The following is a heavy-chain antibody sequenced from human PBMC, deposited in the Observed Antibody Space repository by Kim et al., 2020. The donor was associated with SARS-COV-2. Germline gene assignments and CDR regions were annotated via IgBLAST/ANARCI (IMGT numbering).Heavy chain of an antibody. J-gene: IGHJ3*02. V-gene: IGHV4-31*02. CDR3: ARDRGPGCSGGSCSAFDI. D-gene: IGHD2-15*01. Sequence: KSRVTISVDTSKNQFSLKLSSVTAADTAVYYCARDRGPGCSGGSCSAFDIWGQGTMVTVSS.